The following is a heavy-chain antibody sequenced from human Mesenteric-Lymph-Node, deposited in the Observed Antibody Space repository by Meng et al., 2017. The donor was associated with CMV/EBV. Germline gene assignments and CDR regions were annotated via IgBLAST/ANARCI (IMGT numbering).Heavy chain of an antibody. CDR2: ISSSSSYI. CDR3: AKDLHEHLLYFFYGLDV. Sequence: GGSLRLSCAASGFTFSSYSMNWVRQAPGKGLEWVSSISSSSSYIYYADSVKGRFTFSRDNSKNTLYLQMNSLKAEDTAVYYCAKDLHEHLLYFFYGLDVWGQGTTVTVSS. V-gene: IGHV3-21*01. D-gene: IGHD1/OR15-1a*01. J-gene: IGHJ6*02. CDR1: GFTFSSYS.